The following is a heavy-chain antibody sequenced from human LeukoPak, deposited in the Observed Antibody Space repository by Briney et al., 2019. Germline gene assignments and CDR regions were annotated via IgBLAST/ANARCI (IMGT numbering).Heavy chain of an antibody. J-gene: IGHJ4*02. CDR1: GFTFSNYW. Sequence: GGSLRLSCAASGFTFSNYWMNWVRQAPGKGLEWVANIKEDESEIYYVDSVKGRFTISRDNAKNSLYLQMNSLRAEDTAVYYCARDTSPDYWGQGTLVTVSS. CDR3: ARDTSPDY. D-gene: IGHD2/OR15-2a*01. V-gene: IGHV3-7*01. CDR2: IKEDESEI.